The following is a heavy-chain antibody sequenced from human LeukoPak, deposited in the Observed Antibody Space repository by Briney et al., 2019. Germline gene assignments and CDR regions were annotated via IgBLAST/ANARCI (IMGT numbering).Heavy chain of an antibody. J-gene: IGHJ4*02. D-gene: IGHD2-21*02. CDR1: GGSISSGGYY. CDR3: ARANSREHIVVVTAIPVFDY. V-gene: IGHV4-30-2*01. CDR2: INHSGST. Sequence: SQTLSLTCAVSGGSISSGGYYWSWIRQPPGKGLEWIGEINHSGSTNYNPSLKSRVTISVDTSKNQFSLKLSSVTAADTAVYYCARANSREHIVVVTAIPVFDYWGQGTLVIVSS.